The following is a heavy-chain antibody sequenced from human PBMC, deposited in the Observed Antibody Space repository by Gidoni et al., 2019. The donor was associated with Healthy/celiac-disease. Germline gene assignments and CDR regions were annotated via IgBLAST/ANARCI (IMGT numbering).Heavy chain of an antibody. V-gene: IGHV3-23*01. Sequence: EVLLLESGGGLVQPGGSLRLSCAASGFTFSSYAMSWVRRAPGKGLEWVAAISGGGGSTSYADSVKGRFTISRDNSKNTLYLQMNSLRAVDTAVYYCAKTVDFWSGYYSFYFDYWGQGTLVTVSS. CDR1: GFTFSSYA. D-gene: IGHD3-3*01. CDR3: AKTVDFWSGYYSFYFDY. CDR2: ISGGGGST. J-gene: IGHJ4*02.